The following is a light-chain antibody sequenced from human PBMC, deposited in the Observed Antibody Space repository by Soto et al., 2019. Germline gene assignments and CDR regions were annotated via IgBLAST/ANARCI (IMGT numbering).Light chain of an antibody. V-gene: IGKV3-20*01. J-gene: IGKJ5*01. Sequence: VVLTQSPGTLSLSPGERATLSCRASQSVSSSYLAWYQQKPGQAPRLLIYGASSRATGIPDRFSGSGSGTDFTLTISRLEPEDFAVYYCQQYGSSPLVTFGQGTRPEIK. CDR3: QQYGSSPLVT. CDR2: GAS. CDR1: QSVSSSY.